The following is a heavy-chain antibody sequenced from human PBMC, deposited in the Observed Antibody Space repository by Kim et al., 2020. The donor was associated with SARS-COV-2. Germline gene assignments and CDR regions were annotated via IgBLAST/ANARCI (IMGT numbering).Heavy chain of an antibody. D-gene: IGHD2-15*01. V-gene: IGHV3-30*18. CDR3: AKDRLALHCSGGSCYSGAADY. CDR1: GFTFSSYG. Sequence: GGSLRLSCAASGFTFSSYGMHWVRQAPGKGLEWVAVISYDGSNKYYADSVKGRFTISRDNSKNTLYLQMNSLRAEDTAVYYCAKDRLALHCSGGSCYSGAADYWGQGTLVTVSS. J-gene: IGHJ4*02. CDR2: ISYDGSNK.